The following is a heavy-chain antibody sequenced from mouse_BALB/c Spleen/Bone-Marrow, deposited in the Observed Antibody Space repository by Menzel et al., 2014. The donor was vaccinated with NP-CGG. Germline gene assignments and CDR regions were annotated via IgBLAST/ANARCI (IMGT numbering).Heavy chain of an antibody. CDR3: ARSGGDSMDY. D-gene: IGHD2-13*01. CDR1: GYTFTSYD. Sequence: VQLQESGPELAKPGALVKISCKASGYTFTSYDINWVKQRPGQGLEWIGWIYPGDGSTKYNEKFKGKATLTADKSSSTAYMQLSSLTSENSADYFCARSGGDSMDYWGQGASVTVSS. CDR2: IYPGDGST. J-gene: IGHJ4*01. V-gene: IGHV1S56*01.